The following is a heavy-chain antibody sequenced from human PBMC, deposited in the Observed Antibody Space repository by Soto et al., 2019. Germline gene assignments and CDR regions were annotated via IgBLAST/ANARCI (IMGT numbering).Heavy chain of an antibody. V-gene: IGHV1-46*01. Sequence: GASVKVSCKASGYTFTTYYMHWVRQAPGQGLEWMGVISPDGGRTRYAQKFQGRVTMTRDTSTSTVYMELSSLRSEDTAVYYCARDADDDYSNLFGYRGQGTLVTVSS. CDR2: ISPDGGRT. J-gene: IGHJ4*02. D-gene: IGHD4-4*01. CDR1: GYTFTTYY. CDR3: ARDADDDYSNLFGY.